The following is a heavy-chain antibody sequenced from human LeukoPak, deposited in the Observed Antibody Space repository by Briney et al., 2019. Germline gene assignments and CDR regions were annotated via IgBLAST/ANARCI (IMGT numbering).Heavy chain of an antibody. CDR2: IYTSGST. J-gene: IGHJ4*02. V-gene: IGHV4-61*02. CDR1: GGSISSGSHY. Sequence: SQTLSLTCTVSGGSISSGSHYWSWIRQPAGKGLEWIGRIYTSGSTNYNPSLKSRVTISVDTSKKQFSLKLSSVTAADTAVYYCARTAYGSGSYYFDYWGQGTLVTVSS. CDR3: ARTAYGSGSYYFDY. D-gene: IGHD3-10*01.